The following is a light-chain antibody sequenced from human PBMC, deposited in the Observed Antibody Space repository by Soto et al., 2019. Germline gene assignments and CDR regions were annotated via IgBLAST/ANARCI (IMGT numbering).Light chain of an antibody. Sequence: QSVLTQPPSLSGNHGQRVTISCSGSTSNIAGNTVHWYQHRPETATKLLIYIDDQRPSGVPDRFSGSNSGTSASLAISGLQSEDEADYYCATWLDSLNAAVFGGGTQLPVL. CDR2: IDD. CDR3: ATWLDSLNAAV. J-gene: IGLJ7*01. V-gene: IGLV1-44*01. CDR1: TSNIAGNT.